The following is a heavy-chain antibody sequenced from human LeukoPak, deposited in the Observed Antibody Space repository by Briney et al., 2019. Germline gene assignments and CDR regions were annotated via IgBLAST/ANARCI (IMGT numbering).Heavy chain of an antibody. J-gene: IGHJ4*02. V-gene: IGHV3-33*06. Sequence: GGSLRLSCAASGFTFSSYGMHWVRQAPGKGLEWVAVVWYDGSNKYYADSVKGRFTISRDNSKNTLYLQMSSLRAEDTAVYYCAKDRGSLGTYFDYWGQGTLVTVSS. CDR1: GFTFSSYG. CDR3: AKDRGSLGTYFDY. D-gene: IGHD1-26*01. CDR2: VWYDGSNK.